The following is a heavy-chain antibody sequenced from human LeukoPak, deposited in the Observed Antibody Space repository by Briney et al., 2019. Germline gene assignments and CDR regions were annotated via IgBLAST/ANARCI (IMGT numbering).Heavy chain of an antibody. D-gene: IGHD5-12*01. CDR2: ISGSGGTT. CDR1: GFTFSSYV. CDR3: TRDWRNLGYDY. J-gene: IGHJ4*02. V-gene: IGHV3-23*01. Sequence: GGSLRLSCAASGFTFSSYVMSWVRQPPGKGLEWVSGISGSGGTTYYADSVKGRFTISRDNAKNTLYLQMNSLRAEDTAVYYCTRDWRNLGYDYWGQGTLVTVSS.